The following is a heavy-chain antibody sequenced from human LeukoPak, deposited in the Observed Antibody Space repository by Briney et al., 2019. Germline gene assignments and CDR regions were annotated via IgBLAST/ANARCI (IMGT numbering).Heavy chain of an antibody. J-gene: IGHJ4*02. V-gene: IGHV4-39*01. CDR1: GDFLSSGSYY. CDR2: IYYSGSI. Sequence: SETLSLTCTVSGDFLSSGSYYWGWIRQSPGKGLAWIGSIYYSGSIFYNASFESRLTLSVDTSKNQFYLKLRSLTAADTAVCHCARLCQVTSCAKFDYWGQGIQVTVSS. CDR3: ARLCQVTSCAKFDY. D-gene: IGHD2-21*02.